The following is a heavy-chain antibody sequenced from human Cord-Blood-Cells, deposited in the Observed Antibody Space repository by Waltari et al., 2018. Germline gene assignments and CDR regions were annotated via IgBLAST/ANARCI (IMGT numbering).Heavy chain of an antibody. CDR1: GFPFSDYA. Sequence: EVQLVESGGGLVQPGRSLRLSCAASGFPFSDYAMPWVRQAPGKGLEWVPGISWNSGSIGYADSVKGRFTISRDNAKNSLYLQMNSLRAEDMALYYCAKGGIGQSYFDYWGQGTLVTVSS. V-gene: IGHV3-9*03. D-gene: IGHD3-16*01. CDR3: AKGGIGQSYFDY. CDR2: ISWNSGSI. J-gene: IGHJ4*02.